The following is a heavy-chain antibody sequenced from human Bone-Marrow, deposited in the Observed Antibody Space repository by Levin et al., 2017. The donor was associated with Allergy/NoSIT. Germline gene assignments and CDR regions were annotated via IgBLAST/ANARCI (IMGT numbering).Heavy chain of an antibody. CDR3: ARDHGDSSDAFAI. CDR1: GGSVRRENYY. CDR2: ISYSGST. Sequence: SETLSLTCSVSGGSVRRENYYWSWIRQPPGTRLEWIGYISYSGSTTYSPSLESRVTISLGASENQFSLRLSSLTAADTAVYYCARDHGDSSDAFAIWGQGTMVTVSS. D-gene: IGHD4-17*01. J-gene: IGHJ3*02. V-gene: IGHV4-61*01.